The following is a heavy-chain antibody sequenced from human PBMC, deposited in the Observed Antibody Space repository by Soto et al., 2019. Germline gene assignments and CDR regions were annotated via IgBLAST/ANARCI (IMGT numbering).Heavy chain of an antibody. J-gene: IGHJ4*02. CDR3: ARLDIVYYDSSGLTRYFDY. Sequence: GGSLRLSCAASGFTFSSYSMNLVRQAPGKGLGCVSYFSSSSSTIYYADSVKGRFTSSRDNAKNSLYLQMNSLRDEDTAVYYCARLDIVYYDSSGLTRYFDYWGQGTLVTVSS. V-gene: IGHV3-48*02. CDR2: FSSSSSTI. CDR1: GFTFSSYS. D-gene: IGHD3-22*01.